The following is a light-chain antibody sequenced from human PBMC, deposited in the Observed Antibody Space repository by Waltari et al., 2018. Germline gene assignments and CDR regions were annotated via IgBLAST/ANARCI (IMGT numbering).Light chain of an antibody. V-gene: IGKV2-40*01. CDR3: MQRIEFPLT. CDR1: LLNRDAGNTY. Sequence: LLNRDAGNTYSDWYLQKPGLSPQLLIYTLSYRAAGVPDRFSGSGSGTEFTLKISRVEAEDVGVYYCMQRIEFPLTFGGGTKVEIK. J-gene: IGKJ4*01. CDR2: TLS.